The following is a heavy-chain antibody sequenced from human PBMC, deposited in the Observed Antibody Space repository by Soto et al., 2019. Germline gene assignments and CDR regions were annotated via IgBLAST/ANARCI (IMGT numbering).Heavy chain of an antibody. V-gene: IGHV4-61*01. D-gene: IGHD3-9*01. CDR3: ARALILTGYYIHDAFDI. Sequence: SETLSLTCTVSGGSISSSSYYWSWIRQPPGKGLEWIGYIYYSGSTNYNPSLKSRVTISVDTSKNQFSLKLSSVTAADTAVYYCARALILTGYYIHDAFDIWGQGTMVTVS. CDR1: GGSISSSSYY. J-gene: IGHJ3*02. CDR2: IYYSGST.